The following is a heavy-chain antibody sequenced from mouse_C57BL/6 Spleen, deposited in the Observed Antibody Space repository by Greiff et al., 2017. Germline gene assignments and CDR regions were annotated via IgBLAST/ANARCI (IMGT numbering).Heavy chain of an antibody. Sequence: EVQLQQSGPELVKPGASVKISCKASGYTFTDYYMNWVKQSHGKSLEWIGDINPNNGGTNYNQKFKGKDTLTVDKSSSTAYMELRSLTTEDYAVYYGARGQTGTEFDYWGQGTLVTVSA. V-gene: IGHV1-26*01. CDR2: INPNNGGT. CDR1: GYTFTDYY. J-gene: IGHJ3*01. D-gene: IGHD4-1*01. CDR3: ARGQTGTEFDY.